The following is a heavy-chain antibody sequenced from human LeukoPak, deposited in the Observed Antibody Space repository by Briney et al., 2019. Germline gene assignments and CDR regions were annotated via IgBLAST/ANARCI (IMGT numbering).Heavy chain of an antibody. J-gene: IGHJ4*02. D-gene: IGHD6-13*01. CDR1: GFTFSSYS. CDR2: ISSSSSTI. Sequence: GGSLRLSCAASGFTFSSYSMNWVRQAPGKGLEWVSYISSSSSTIYYADSVKGRFTISRDNAKNSLYLQMDTLRAEDMAVYYCARGVAEYSSSWSSTFDYWGQGTLVTVSS. V-gene: IGHV3-48*04. CDR3: ARGVAEYSSSWSSTFDY.